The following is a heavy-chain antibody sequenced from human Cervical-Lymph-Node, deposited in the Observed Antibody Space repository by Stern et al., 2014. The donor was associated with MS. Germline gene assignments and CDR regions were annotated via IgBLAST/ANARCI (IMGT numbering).Heavy chain of an antibody. CDR3: ARVVGYKHQGDY. Sequence: QMQLVQSGAEVKKPGSSVKVSCKASGGTFSSYTISWVRQAPGHGLERMGRSIPNPGIANYAQKFQGRVTITADKSTSTAYMELSSLRSEDTAVYYCARVVGYKHQGDYWGQGTLVTVSS. D-gene: IGHD5-24*01. V-gene: IGHV1-69*09. J-gene: IGHJ4*02. CDR2: SIPNPGIA. CDR1: GGTFSSYT.